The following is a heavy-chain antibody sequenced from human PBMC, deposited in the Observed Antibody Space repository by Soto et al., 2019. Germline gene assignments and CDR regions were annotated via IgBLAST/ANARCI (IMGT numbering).Heavy chain of an antibody. CDR3: AREGLLYTSSYYAMDV. Sequence: QVHLVESGGGVVQPGRSLRLSCAASGFTFSSYAMHWVRQAPGKGLEWVAVISYDGSSKYYADSVKGRFTISRDNSKNTLFLQMNSLRTEDTAVYYCAREGLLYTSSYYAMDVWGQGTTVTVSS. V-gene: IGHV3-30-3*01. D-gene: IGHD2-8*01. CDR1: GFTFSSYA. J-gene: IGHJ6*02. CDR2: ISYDGSSK.